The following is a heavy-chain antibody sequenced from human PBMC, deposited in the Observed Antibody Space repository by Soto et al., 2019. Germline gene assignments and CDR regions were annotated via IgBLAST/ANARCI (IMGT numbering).Heavy chain of an antibody. Sequence: GGSLRLSCAASGFTVSSNYMSWVRQAPGKGLEWVSVIYSGGSTYYADSVKGRFTISRDNSKNTLYLQMNSLRAEDTAVYYCARGVYYYDSSGLLIWGQGTLVTVSS. J-gene: IGHJ4*02. CDR1: GFTVSSNY. D-gene: IGHD3-22*01. CDR2: IYSGGST. CDR3: ARGVYYYDSSGLLI. V-gene: IGHV3-66*01.